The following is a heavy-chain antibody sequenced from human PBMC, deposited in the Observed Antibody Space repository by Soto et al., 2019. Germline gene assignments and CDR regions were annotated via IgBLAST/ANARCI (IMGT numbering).Heavy chain of an antibody. CDR1: GFTFDDYA. CDR3: AKGSHDILTGYFDY. Sequence: GGSLRLSCAASGFTFDDYAMHWVRQAPGKGLEWVSGISWNSGSIGYADSVKGRFTISRDNAKNSLYLQMSSLRAEDTALYYCAKGSHDILTGYFDYWGQGTLVTVSS. D-gene: IGHD3-9*01. CDR2: ISWNSGSI. J-gene: IGHJ4*02. V-gene: IGHV3-9*01.